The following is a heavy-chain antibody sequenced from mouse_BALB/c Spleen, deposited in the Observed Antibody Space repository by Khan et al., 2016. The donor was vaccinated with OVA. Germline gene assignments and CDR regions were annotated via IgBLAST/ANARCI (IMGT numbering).Heavy chain of an antibody. J-gene: IGHJ3*01. CDR1: GYSFTTYS. CDR2: IDPYSGDT. Sequence: VRLQQSGPELMKPGASGTISCKASGYSFTTYSIHWVKQSHGKSLEWIGYIDPYSGDTTYNQKFKGMATLTVDKYSSTAYIHLSNLTSDDSAVYYCTRHGYFAWFTYWGQGTLVTVSA. D-gene: IGHD2-3*01. V-gene: IGHV1S135*01. CDR3: TRHGYFAWFTY.